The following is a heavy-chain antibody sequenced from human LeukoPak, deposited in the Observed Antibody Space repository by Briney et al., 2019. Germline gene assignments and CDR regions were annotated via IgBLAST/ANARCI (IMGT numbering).Heavy chain of an antibody. J-gene: IGHJ3*01. CDR2: VYYTGSA. D-gene: IGHD3-16*01. CDR3: ARRRLGDAFDV. CDR1: GGSISSSIYY. V-gene: IGHV4-39*01. Sequence: PSETLSLTCTVSGGSISSSIYYWGWIRQPPGKGLELIGHVYYTGSAYFNPSLKSRVTMSVDTSKNQFSLNLSSVTAADTAVYYCARRRLGDAFDVWGQGTVVTVSS.